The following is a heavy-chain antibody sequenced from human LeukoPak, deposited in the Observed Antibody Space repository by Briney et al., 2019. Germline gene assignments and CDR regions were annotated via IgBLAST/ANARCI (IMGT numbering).Heavy chain of an antibody. CDR2: ISSSSSYI. V-gene: IGHV3-21*01. CDR3: ARKQAVAGTGAVDP. D-gene: IGHD6-19*01. CDR1: GFTFSSYS. Sequence: GGSLRLSCAASGFTFSSYSMNWVRQAPGKGLEWVSSISSSSSYIYYADSVKGRFTISRDNAKNSLYLQMNSLRAEDTAVYYCARKQAVAGTGAVDPWGQGTLVTVSS. J-gene: IGHJ5*02.